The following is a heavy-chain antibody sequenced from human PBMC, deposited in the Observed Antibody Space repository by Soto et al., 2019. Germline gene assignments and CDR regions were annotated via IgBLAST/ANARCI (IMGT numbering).Heavy chain of an antibody. CDR2: INHSGST. CDR3: ARDNPGYCSSTSCYNPYYYYYGMDV. J-gene: IGHJ6*02. Sequence: SETLSLTCAVYGGSFSGYYWSWIRQPPGKGLEWIGEINHSGSTNYNPSLKSRVTISVDTSTNQFSLKLSSVTAADTAVYYCARDNPGYCSSTSCYNPYYYYYGMDVLGQGTTVTVSS. CDR1: GGSFSGYY. V-gene: IGHV4-34*01. D-gene: IGHD2-2*02.